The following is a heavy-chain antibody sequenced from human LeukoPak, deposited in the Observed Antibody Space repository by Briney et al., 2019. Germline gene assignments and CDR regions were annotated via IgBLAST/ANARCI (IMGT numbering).Heavy chain of an antibody. CDR3: ARVCGGSCRDDAFDI. J-gene: IGHJ3*02. V-gene: IGHV1-2*02. CDR1: GYTFTGYY. D-gene: IGHD2-15*01. Sequence: ASVKVSRKASGYTFTGYYMHWVRQAPGQGLEWMGWINPNSGGTNYAQKFQGRVTMTRDTSISTAYMELSRLRSDDTAVYYCARVCGGSCRDDAFDIWGQGTMVTVSS. CDR2: INPNSGGT.